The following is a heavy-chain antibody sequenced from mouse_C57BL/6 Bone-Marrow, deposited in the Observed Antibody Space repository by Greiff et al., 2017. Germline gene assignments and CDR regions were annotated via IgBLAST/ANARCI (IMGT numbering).Heavy chain of an antibody. V-gene: IGHV14-2*01. CDR1: GFNIKDYY. Sequence: EVKLVESGAELVKPGASVKLSCTASGFNIKDYYMHWVKQRTEQGLEWIGRIDPEDGETKYAPIFQGKATITADTASNTAYLQLSSRTSEDTAVYYCAGDGYLFAYWGQGTLVTVSA. CDR3: AGDGYLFAY. D-gene: IGHD2-3*01. CDR2: IDPEDGET. J-gene: IGHJ3*01.